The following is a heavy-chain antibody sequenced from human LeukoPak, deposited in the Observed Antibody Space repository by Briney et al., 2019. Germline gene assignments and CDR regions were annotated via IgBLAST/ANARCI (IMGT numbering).Heavy chain of an antibody. CDR1: GFTFSDYV. Sequence: PGGSLRLSCTASGFTFSDYVMSWVRQAPGKGLEWVGFIRSKAYGGTTQYAASVRGRFTISRDDSKSIAHLQMDSLKIEDTAVYYCTRGPYNNYVNLDYWGQGILVTVSS. D-gene: IGHD3-16*01. CDR3: TRGPYNNYVNLDY. V-gene: IGHV3-49*04. J-gene: IGHJ4*02. CDR2: IRSKAYGGTT.